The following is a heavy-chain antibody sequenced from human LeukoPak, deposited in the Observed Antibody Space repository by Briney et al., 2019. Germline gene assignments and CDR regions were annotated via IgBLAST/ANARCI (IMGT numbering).Heavy chain of an antibody. Sequence: SVKVSCKASGGTFSSYTISWVRQAPGQGLEWMGRIIPILGIANYAQKFQGRVTMTRDTSTSTVYMELSSLRSEDTAVYYCAREYTVALDYWGQGTLVTVSS. J-gene: IGHJ4*02. V-gene: IGHV1-69*04. CDR2: IIPILGIA. D-gene: IGHD4-11*01. CDR1: GGTFSSYT. CDR3: AREYTVALDY.